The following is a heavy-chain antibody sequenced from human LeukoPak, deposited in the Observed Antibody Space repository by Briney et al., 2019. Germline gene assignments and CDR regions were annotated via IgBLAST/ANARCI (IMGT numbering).Heavy chain of an antibody. D-gene: IGHD6-13*01. CDR2: IYYSGST. J-gene: IGHJ4*02. Sequence: SETLSLTCTVSSGSISGYYWSWIRQPPGKGLEWIGYIYYSGSTNYNPSLKSRVTISVDTSKNQFSLKLSSVTAADTAVYYCARVSPDYSSSWFLGYWGQGTLVTVSS. CDR3: ARVSPDYSSSWFLGY. CDR1: SGSISGYY. V-gene: IGHV4-59*01.